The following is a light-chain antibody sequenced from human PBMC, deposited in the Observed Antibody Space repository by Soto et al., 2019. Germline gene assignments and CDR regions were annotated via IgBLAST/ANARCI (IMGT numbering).Light chain of an antibody. Sequence: EIVMTQSPATLSVSPGERVTLSCRASQSVTSNLAWYQQKPGQAPRLLIYAASIRATDIPVRFSGTGSGTEFTLTITSLQSEDFAVYYCQHYNNWPPGRAFGQGTRLDIK. CDR2: AAS. CDR3: QHYNNWPPGRA. CDR1: QSVTSN. J-gene: IGKJ5*01. V-gene: IGKV3-15*01.